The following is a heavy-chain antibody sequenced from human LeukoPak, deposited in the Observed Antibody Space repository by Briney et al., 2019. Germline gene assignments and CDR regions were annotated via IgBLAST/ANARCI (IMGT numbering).Heavy chain of an antibody. CDR1: GGSISSSY. V-gene: IGHV4-59*12. Sequence: SENLSLTCTVSGGSISSSYWSWIRQPPGKGLEWIGYIYHSGSTYYNPSLKSRVTISVDRSKNQFSLKLSSVTAADTAVYYCARGITMITFDYWGQGTLVTVSS. J-gene: IGHJ4*02. CDR2: IYHSGST. CDR3: ARGITMITFDY. D-gene: IGHD3-22*01.